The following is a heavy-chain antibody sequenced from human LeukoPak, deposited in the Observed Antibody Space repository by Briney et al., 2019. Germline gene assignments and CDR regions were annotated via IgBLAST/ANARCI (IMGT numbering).Heavy chain of an antibody. CDR3: ARSYYYDSSGYYPLFDY. D-gene: IGHD3-22*01. Sequence: GASVKVSCTASGYTFTSYDINWVRQATGQGLEWMGWMNPNSGNTGYAQKFQGRVTMTRNTSISTAYMELSSLRSEDTAVYYCARSYYYDSSGYYPLFDYWGQGTLVTVSS. V-gene: IGHV1-8*01. CDR2: MNPNSGNT. CDR1: GYTFTSYD. J-gene: IGHJ4*02.